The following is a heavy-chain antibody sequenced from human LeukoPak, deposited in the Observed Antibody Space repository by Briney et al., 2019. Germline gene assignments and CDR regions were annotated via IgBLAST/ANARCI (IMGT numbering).Heavy chain of an antibody. CDR1: GFTFSSYA. D-gene: IGHD3-3*01. V-gene: IGHV3-23*01. CDR2: ISGSGGST. J-gene: IGHJ4*02. CDR3: ATRSITIFGVVIAYYFDY. Sequence: GGSLRLSCAASGFTFSSYAMSWVRQAPGKGLEWVSAISGSGGSTYYADSVKGRFTISRDNSKNTLYLQMNSLRAEDTAVYYCATRSITIFGVVIAYYFDYWGQGTLVTVSS.